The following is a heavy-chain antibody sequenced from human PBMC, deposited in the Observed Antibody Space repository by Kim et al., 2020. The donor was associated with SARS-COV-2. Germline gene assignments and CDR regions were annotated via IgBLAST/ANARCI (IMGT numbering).Heavy chain of an antibody. Sequence: SETLSLTCTVSGGSISSYYWSWIQNPPGKGLEWIGIIYYSWSTNSNSSLKRRVRLSVNPSKNKFYLKLSFVTAADTAVCYCARSPLGYCSSTSCYNLYYYYGMDVWGQGTTVTVSS. J-gene: IGHJ6*02. D-gene: IGHD2-2*02. CDR2: IYYSWST. CDR3: ARSPLGYCSSTSCYNLYYYYGMDV. CDR1: GGSISSYY. V-gene: IGHV4-59*13.